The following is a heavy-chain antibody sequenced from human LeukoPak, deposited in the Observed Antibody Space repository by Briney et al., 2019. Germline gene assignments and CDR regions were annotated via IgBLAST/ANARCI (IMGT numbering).Heavy chain of an antibody. Sequence: GGSLRLSCAASGFTFSSYWMHWVRQAPGKGLVWVSRINSDGSSTSYADSVKGRFTISRDNAKNTLYLQMNSLRAEDTAVYHCARGGILVVHDYIWGSYRYTPLAPIDYWGQGTLVTVSS. D-gene: IGHD3-16*02. CDR3: ARGGILVVHDYIWGSYRYTPLAPIDY. V-gene: IGHV3-74*01. CDR2: INSDGSST. J-gene: IGHJ4*02. CDR1: GFTFSSYW.